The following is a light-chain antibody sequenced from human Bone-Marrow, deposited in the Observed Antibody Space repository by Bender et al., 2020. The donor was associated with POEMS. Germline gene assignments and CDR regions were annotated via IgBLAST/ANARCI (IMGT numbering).Light chain of an antibody. Sequence: QSALTQPASVSGSPGQSITISCTGTSSDVGSYNLVSWYQQLPGKAPKLMIYEANQRPSGVSTRFSGSNSANTASLTVSGLQAEDEADYYCSSYGGSNSFVFGGGTKLTVL. CDR3: SSYGGSNSFV. CDR2: EAN. CDR1: SSDVGSYNL. J-gene: IGLJ2*01. V-gene: IGLV2-14*02.